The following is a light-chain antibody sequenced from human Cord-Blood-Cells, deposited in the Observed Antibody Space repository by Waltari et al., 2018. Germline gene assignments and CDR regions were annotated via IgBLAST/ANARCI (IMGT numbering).Light chain of an antibody. V-gene: IGLV3-19*01. CDR2: GKN. Sequence: SSELTQDHAVSVALGQTVRITCHGDSRRRYYASWYQQKPGQAPVLVIYGKNNRHSGIPDRFSGSSPGNTASLTITGAQAEDEADYYCNSRDSSGNHVVFGGGTKLTVL. J-gene: IGLJ2*01. CDR1: SRRRYY. CDR3: NSRDSSGNHVV.